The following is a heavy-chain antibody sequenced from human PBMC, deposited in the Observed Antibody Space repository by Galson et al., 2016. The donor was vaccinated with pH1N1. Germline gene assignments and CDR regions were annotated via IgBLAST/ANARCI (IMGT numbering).Heavy chain of an antibody. J-gene: IGHJ4*02. D-gene: IGHD6-13*01. CDR2: ISAYTGNT. V-gene: IGHV1-18*01. CDR3: ARDPWGSSSWYDY. CDR1: GYTFTSYG. Sequence: SVKVSCKASGYTFTSYGISWVRQAPGQGLEWMGWISAYTGNTNYAQKLQDRATMTTDTSTSTAYMELRSLRSDDTAVYYCARDPWGSSSWYDYWGQGTLVTVSS.